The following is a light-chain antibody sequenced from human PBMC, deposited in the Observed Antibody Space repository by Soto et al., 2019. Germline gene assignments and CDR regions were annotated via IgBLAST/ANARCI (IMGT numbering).Light chain of an antibody. V-gene: IGKV3-15*01. CDR1: QSVFTN. J-gene: IGKJ4*01. CDR3: QQYNTWPLT. Sequence: EIVMTQSPATLSVSPGERATLSCRASQSVFTNFAWYQHKAGQAPRLLIYGVSTRATGVPVRFSGSGSGTEFTLTISSLQSADFAVYYCQQYNTWPLTFGGGTKVEIK. CDR2: GVS.